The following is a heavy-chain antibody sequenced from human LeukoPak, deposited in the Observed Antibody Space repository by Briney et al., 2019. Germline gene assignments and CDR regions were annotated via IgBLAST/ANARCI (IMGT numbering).Heavy chain of an antibody. CDR1: GFTLSSYW. V-gene: IGHV3-74*01. Sequence: PGGSLRLSCAASGFTLSSYWMHWVRQAPGKGLVWVSRINYDGTSTSYADSVKGRFTISRDNAKNTLYLQMNSLRAEDTAVYYCARDLTGPLDYWGQGTLVTVSS. CDR3: ARDLTGPLDY. D-gene: IGHD1-14*01. CDR2: INYDGTST. J-gene: IGHJ4*02.